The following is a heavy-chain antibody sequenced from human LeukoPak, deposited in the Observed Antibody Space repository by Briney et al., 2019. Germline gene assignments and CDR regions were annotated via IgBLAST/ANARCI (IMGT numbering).Heavy chain of an antibody. CDR3: ARASLVDTPFDY. Sequence: KPSETLSLTCTVSGGSISSYYWSWIRQPPGKGLEWIGYIYYSGSTNYNPSLKSRVTISVDTSKNQFSLKLSSVTAADTAVYYCARASLVDTPFDYWGQGTLVTVSS. CDR2: IYYSGST. D-gene: IGHD5-18*01. V-gene: IGHV4-59*01. CDR1: GGSISSYY. J-gene: IGHJ4*02.